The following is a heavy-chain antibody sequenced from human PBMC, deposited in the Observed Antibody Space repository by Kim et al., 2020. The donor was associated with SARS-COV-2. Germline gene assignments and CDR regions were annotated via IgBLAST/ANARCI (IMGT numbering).Heavy chain of an antibody. CDR2: INPNSGGT. D-gene: IGHD2-15*01. Sequence: ASVKVSCKASGYTFTGYYMHWVRQAPGQGLEWMGRINPNSGGTNYAQKFQGRVTMTRDTSISTAYMELSRLRSDDTAVYYCARIGCSGGSCSQPFDYWGQGTLVTVSS. CDR1: GYTFTGYY. V-gene: IGHV1-2*06. CDR3: ARIGCSGGSCSQPFDY. J-gene: IGHJ4*02.